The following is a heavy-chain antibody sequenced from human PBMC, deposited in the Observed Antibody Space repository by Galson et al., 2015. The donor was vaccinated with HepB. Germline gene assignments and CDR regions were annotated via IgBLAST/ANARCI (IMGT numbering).Heavy chain of an antibody. Sequence: SLRLSCAASGFTFSRYAMSWVRQAPGKGLEWVSTISDGGSTTHYADSVRGRFTISRDKSKNTLYLQMNSLRAEDTAVYYCAKDLGSTRVTFDYWGQGTLVTVSS. CDR3: AKDLGSTRVTFDY. J-gene: IGHJ4*02. D-gene: IGHD2/OR15-2a*01. CDR1: GFTFSRYA. V-gene: IGHV3-23*01. CDR2: ISDGGSTT.